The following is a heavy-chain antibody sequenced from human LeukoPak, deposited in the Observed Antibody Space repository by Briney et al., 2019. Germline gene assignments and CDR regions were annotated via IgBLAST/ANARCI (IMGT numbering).Heavy chain of an antibody. V-gene: IGHV3-21*01. CDR1: GFTFSDYG. J-gene: IGHJ3*02. Sequence: KSGGSLRLSCAASGFTFSDYGMNWVRQAPGKGLEWVSSISSSSSYIYYADSVKGRFTISRDNAKNSLYLQMNSLRAEDTAVYYCAREKLRDGAFDIWGQGTMVTVSS. CDR3: AREKLRDGAFDI. CDR2: ISSSSSYI. D-gene: IGHD5-24*01.